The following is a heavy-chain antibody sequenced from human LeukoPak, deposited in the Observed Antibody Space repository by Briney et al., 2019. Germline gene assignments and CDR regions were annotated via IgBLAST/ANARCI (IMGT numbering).Heavy chain of an antibody. CDR1: GGTFSSYA. D-gene: IGHD4-17*01. J-gene: IGHJ5*02. CDR3: ARAFTEDSGDFHNWFDP. Sequence: ASVKVSCKASGGTFSSYAISWVRQAPGQGLEWMGGIIPIFGTANYAQKFQGRVTITADESTSTAYMELSSLRPEDTAVYHCARAFTEDSGDFHNWFDPWGQGTLVTVSS. CDR2: IIPIFGTA. V-gene: IGHV1-69*13.